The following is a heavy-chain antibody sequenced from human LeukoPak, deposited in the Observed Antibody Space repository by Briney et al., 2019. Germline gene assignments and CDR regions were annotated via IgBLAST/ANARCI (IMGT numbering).Heavy chain of an antibody. CDR3: ARGGYYDSSGRNFDS. J-gene: IGHJ4*02. CDR2: IKEVGSEK. CDR1: GFTFSTYW. V-gene: IGHV3-7*05. Sequence: TGGSLRLSCAASGFTFSTYWMSWVRQAPGKGVEWVARIKEVGSEKYVDSVKGRFTISRDNAKKSLYLQMNGLRAEDRAVYLCARGGYYDSSGRNFDSWGQGTLVTVSS. D-gene: IGHD3-22*01.